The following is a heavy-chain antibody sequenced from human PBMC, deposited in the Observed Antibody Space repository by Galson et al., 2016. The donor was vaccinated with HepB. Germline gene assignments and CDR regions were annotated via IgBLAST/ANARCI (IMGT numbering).Heavy chain of an antibody. CDR1: GDSISSSSAY. V-gene: IGHV4-39*01. J-gene: IGHJ6*02. CDR2: TYYNGAT. Sequence: LSLTCTVSGDSISSSSAYWGWIRQSPGRGLEWIGSTYYNGATFYNPSLKSRLRMSVDTSTNQFSLSLTSVTAADTAVYYCARHLRGYRGSYGMDVWGQGTTVTVSS. CDR3: ARHLRGYRGSYGMDV. D-gene: IGHD3-3*01.